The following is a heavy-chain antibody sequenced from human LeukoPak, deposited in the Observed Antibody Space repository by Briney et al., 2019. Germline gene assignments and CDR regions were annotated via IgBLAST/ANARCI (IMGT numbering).Heavy chain of an antibody. V-gene: IGHV3-23*01. CDR3: AKDRDAGDFDY. D-gene: IGHD1-26*01. CDR1: GFTFSTYA. J-gene: IGHJ4*02. CDR2: ISTSGGTT. Sequence: PGGSLRLSCAASGFTFSTYAMSWVRQAPGKGLEWVSTISTSGGTTYYADSVKGRFTISRDSSKKTLYLQMNSLRAEDTAVYYCAKDRDAGDFDYWGQGTLVTVSS.